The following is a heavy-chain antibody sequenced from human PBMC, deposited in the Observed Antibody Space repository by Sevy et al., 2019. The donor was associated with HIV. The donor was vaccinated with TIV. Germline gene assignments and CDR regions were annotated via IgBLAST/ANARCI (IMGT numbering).Heavy chain of an antibody. J-gene: IGHJ6*02. Sequence: ETLSLTCAVYGGSFSGYYWSWIRQPPGKGLEWIGEINHSGSTNYNPSLKSRVTISVDTSKNQFSLKLSSVTAADTAVYYCARGVGRYSSSPRLYYYYYGMDVWGQGTTVTVSS. V-gene: IGHV4-34*01. CDR3: ARGVGRYSSSPRLYYYYYGMDV. CDR1: GGSFSGYY. CDR2: INHSGST. D-gene: IGHD6-13*01.